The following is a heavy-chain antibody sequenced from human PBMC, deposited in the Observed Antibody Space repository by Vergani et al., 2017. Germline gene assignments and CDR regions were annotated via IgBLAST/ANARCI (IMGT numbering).Heavy chain of an antibody. CDR2: IRYDGSNK. V-gene: IGHV3-30*02. D-gene: IGHD1-26*01. Sequence: QVQLVESGGGVVQPGRSLRLSCAASGFTFNQYGMHWVRQAPGKGLEWVAFIRYDGSNKYYADSVKGRFTISRDNSKNTLYLQMNSLRAEDTAVYYCAKDRPYSGSYPNWFDPWGQGTLVTVSS. J-gene: IGHJ5*02. CDR3: AKDRPYSGSYPNWFDP. CDR1: GFTFNQYG.